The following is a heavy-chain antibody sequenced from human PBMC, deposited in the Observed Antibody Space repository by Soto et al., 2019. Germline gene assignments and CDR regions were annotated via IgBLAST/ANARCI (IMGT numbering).Heavy chain of an antibody. D-gene: IGHD3-10*01. J-gene: IGHJ6*03. V-gene: IGHV3-23*01. CDR1: GFTFSSYA. Sequence: GGSLRLSCAASGFTFSSYAMSWVRQAPGKGLEWVSAISGSGGSTYYADSVKGRFTISRDNSKNTLYLQMNSLRAEDTAVYYCARILDGSGSYYNPQTPPYYYYYYMDVWGKGTTVTVSS. CDR2: ISGSGGST. CDR3: ARILDGSGSYYNPQTPPYYYYYYMDV.